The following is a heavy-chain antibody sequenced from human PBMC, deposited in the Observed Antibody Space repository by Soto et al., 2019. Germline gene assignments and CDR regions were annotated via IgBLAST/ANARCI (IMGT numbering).Heavy chain of an antibody. Sequence: GGSLRLSCAASGFTVSSNYMSWVRQAPGKGLEWVSVIYSGGSTYYADSVKGRFTISRHNSKNTLYLQMNSLRAEDTAVYYCARVGSTVTWWFDPWGQGTLVTVSS. D-gene: IGHD4-17*01. J-gene: IGHJ5*02. CDR1: GFTVSSNY. CDR2: IYSGGST. CDR3: ARVGSTVTWWFDP. V-gene: IGHV3-53*04.